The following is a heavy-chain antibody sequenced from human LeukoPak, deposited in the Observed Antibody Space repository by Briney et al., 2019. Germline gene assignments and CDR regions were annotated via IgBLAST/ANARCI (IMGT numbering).Heavy chain of an antibody. CDR2: MNPNSGNT. CDR3: AIRTAYGDYESDY. Sequence: ASVKASCKASGYTFTSYDINWVRQATGQGLEWMGWMNPNSGNTGYAQKFQGRVTMTRNTSISTAYMELSSLRSEDTAVYYCAIRTAYGDYESDYWGQGTLVTVSS. V-gene: IGHV1-8*01. D-gene: IGHD4-17*01. CDR1: GYTFTSYD. J-gene: IGHJ4*02.